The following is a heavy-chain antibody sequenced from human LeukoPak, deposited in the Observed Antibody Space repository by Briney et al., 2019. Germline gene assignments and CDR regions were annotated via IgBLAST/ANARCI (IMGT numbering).Heavy chain of an antibody. D-gene: IGHD3-10*01. V-gene: IGHV1-2*02. CDR3: ARAALGVWFGEPLGGPTEY. CDR2: INPSSGGT. Sequence: ASVKVSCKASGYTFTGYYVHWVRQAPGQGLEWMGWINPSSGGTYYAQSFQGRVTMTRDTAIRTAYMELSRLRSDETAVYYCARAALGVWFGEPLGGPTEYWGQGTLVTVSS. CDR1: GYTFTGYY. J-gene: IGHJ4*02.